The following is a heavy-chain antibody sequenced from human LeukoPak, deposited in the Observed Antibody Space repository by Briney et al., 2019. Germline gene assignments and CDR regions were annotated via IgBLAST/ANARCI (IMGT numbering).Heavy chain of an antibody. D-gene: IGHD4-17*01. CDR3: AGGSGDYSPDY. Sequence: GRSLRLSCTASGFTFATYAMHWVRQAPGKGLEWVALIWYDGSNKYYADSARGRFTISRDNSKNTLYLQTNSLRAEDTALYYCAGGSGDYSPDYWGQGTLVTVSS. CDR2: IWYDGSNK. V-gene: IGHV3-33*01. CDR1: GFTFATYA. J-gene: IGHJ4*02.